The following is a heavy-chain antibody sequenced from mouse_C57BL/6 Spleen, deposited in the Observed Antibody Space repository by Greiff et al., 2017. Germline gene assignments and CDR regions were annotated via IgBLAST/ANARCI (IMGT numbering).Heavy chain of an antibody. J-gene: IGHJ1*03. CDR3: ARAPREWYFDV. V-gene: IGHV1-82*01. Sequence: QVQLQQSGPELVKPGASVKISCKASGYAFSSSWMNWVKQRPGKGLEWIGRIYPGDGDTNYNGKFKGKATLTADKSSSTAYMQLSSLTSEDSAVYVCARAPREWYFDVWGTGTTVTVSS. CDR2: IYPGDGDT. CDR1: GYAFSSSW.